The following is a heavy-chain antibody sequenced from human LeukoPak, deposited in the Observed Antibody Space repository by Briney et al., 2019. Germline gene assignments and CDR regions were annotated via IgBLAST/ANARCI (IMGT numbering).Heavy chain of an antibody. CDR3: AKAANNWNPPWFDP. J-gene: IGHJ5*02. CDR1: GFTFDDYA. D-gene: IGHD1-20*01. CDR2: ISWNSGSI. V-gene: IGHV3-9*01. Sequence: GGSLRLSCAASGFTFDDYAMHWVRQAPGKGLEWVSGISWNSGSIGYADSVKGRFTISRDNAKNSLYLQMNSLRAEDTAVYYCAKAANNWNPPWFDPWGQGTLVTVSS.